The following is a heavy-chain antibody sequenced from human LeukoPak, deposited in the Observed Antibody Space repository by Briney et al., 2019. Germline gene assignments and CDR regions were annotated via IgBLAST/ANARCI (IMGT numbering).Heavy chain of an antibody. CDR1: GYTFTSYD. J-gene: IGHJ6*02. CDR2: MNPNSGNT. CDR3: ASTYYDFWSAPKTYYYYGMDV. V-gene: IGHV1-8*01. D-gene: IGHD3-3*01. Sequence: GASVKVSCKASGYTFTSYDINWVRQATGQGLEWMGWMNPNSGNTGYAQKFQGRVTMTRNTSISTAYMELSSLRSEDTAVYYCASTYYDFWSAPKTYYYYGMDVWGQGTTVTVFS.